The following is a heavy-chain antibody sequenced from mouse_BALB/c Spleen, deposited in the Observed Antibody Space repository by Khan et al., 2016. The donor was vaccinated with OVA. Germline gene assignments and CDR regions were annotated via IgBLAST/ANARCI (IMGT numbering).Heavy chain of an antibody. J-gene: IGHJ2*01. CDR1: GYSFTGYF. Sequence: VQLQQSGPELVRPGASVKISCKASGYSFTGYFMNWVMQSHGKSLEWIGRINPHIGETFYNQRFKDKATLTVDESSSTAHMALRSLASEDSAVYYCTRIYRSDFDYGGQGTTLTVSS. V-gene: IGHV1-20*02. D-gene: IGHD1-1*01. CDR3: TRIYRSDFDY. CDR2: INPHIGET.